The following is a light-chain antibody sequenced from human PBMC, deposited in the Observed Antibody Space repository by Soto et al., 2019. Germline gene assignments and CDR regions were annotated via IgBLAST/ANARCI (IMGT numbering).Light chain of an antibody. Sequence: EIGLTQSPATLSLAPGERATLSCRASQSVSSYLAWYQQKPGQAPRLLIYDASNRATGIPARFSGSGSGTDFTLTISSLEPEDFAVYYCQQRSNWPLTFGGGTQVDIK. CDR1: QSVSSY. CDR3: QQRSNWPLT. J-gene: IGKJ4*01. CDR2: DAS. V-gene: IGKV3-11*01.